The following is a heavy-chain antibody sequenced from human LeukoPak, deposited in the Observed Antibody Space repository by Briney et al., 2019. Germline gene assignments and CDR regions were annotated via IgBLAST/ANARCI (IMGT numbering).Heavy chain of an antibody. CDR2: ISSSGSTI. Sequence: GGSLRLSCAASGFTFSSYEMNWVRQAPGKGLEWVSYISSSGSTIYYADSVKGRFTISRDNAKSSLYLQMDSLRAEDTAVYYCAELGITMIGGVWGKGTTVTISS. CDR1: GFTFSSYE. CDR3: AELGITMIGGV. V-gene: IGHV3-48*03. J-gene: IGHJ6*04. D-gene: IGHD3-10*02.